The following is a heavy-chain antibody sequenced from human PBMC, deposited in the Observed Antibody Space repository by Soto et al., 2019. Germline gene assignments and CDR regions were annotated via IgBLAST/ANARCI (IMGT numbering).Heavy chain of an antibody. V-gene: IGHV4-34*01. CDR2: INHSGST. CDR3: ARGRGTMVRGVTVWFDP. CDR1: GGSFSGYY. Sequence: SETLSLTCAVYGGSFSGYYWSWIRQPPGKGLEWIGEINHSGSTNYNPSLKSRVTISVDTSKNQFSLKLSSVTAADTAVYYCARGRGTMVRGVTVWFDPWGQGTLVTVSS. J-gene: IGHJ5*02. D-gene: IGHD3-10*01.